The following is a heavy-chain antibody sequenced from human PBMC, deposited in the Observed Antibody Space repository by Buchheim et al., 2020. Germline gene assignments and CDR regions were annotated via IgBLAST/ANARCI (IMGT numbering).Heavy chain of an antibody. J-gene: IGHJ6*02. CDR1: GGSFSGYY. V-gene: IGHV4-34*01. CDR3: ARLWFGDHGYYYYGMDV. D-gene: IGHD3-10*01. CDR2: INHSGST. Sequence: QVQLQQWGAGLLKPSETLSLTCAVYGGSFSGYYWSWIRQPPGKGLEWIGEINHSGSTNYNPSLKSRVTISVDTSKNQFSLKLSSVTAADTAVYYCARLWFGDHGYYYYGMDVRGQGTT.